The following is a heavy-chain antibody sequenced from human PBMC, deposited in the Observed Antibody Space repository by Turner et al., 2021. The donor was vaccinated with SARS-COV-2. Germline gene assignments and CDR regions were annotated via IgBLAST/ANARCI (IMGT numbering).Heavy chain of an antibody. D-gene: IGHD3-22*01. V-gene: IGHV3-21*01. Sequence: EVQLVESGGGLVKPGGSLRLSCAAYGFTFSRNSMNWVRQAPGKGLEWVSSISSSSSYIYFADSVKGRFTISRDNSKNTLYLQMNSLRAEDTAVYYCARAPYDSSGYPTYYYYYYGMDVWGQGTTVTVSS. CDR1: GFTFSRNS. CDR3: ARAPYDSSGYPTYYYYYYGMDV. J-gene: IGHJ6*02. CDR2: ISSSSSYI.